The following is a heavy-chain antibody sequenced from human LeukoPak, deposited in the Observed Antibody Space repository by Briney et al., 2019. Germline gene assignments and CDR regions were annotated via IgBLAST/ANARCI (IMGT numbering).Heavy chain of an antibody. CDR2: INSDGSST. D-gene: IGHD3-3*01. Sequence: PRGCLRLSCAASGFTFSSYWMHWVRQAPGKGLVWVSRINSDGSSTSYADSVKGRFTISRDNAKNTLYLQMNSLRAEDTAVYYCARVVEWFPGKVDAFDIWGQGTMVTVSS. V-gene: IGHV3-74*01. J-gene: IGHJ3*02. CDR3: ARVVEWFPGKVDAFDI. CDR1: GFTFSSYW.